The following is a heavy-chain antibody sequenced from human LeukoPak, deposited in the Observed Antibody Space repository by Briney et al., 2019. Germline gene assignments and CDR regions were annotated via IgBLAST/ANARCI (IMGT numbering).Heavy chain of an antibody. CDR3: ARDRWFDS. J-gene: IGHJ5*01. CDR1: GGSISSSSDY. Sequence: PSETQSLTCTVSGGSISSSSDYWAWIRQPPGKGLEWIGTIYYSGSTYYNPSLKSRVTMSVDTSKNQFSLKLTSLTAADTAVYYCARDRWFDSWGQGTLVTVSS. CDR2: IYYSGST. V-gene: IGHV4-39*07.